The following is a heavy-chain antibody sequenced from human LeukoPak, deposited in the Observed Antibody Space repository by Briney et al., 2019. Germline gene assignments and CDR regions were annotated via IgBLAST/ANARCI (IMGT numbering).Heavy chain of an antibody. CDR3: AKGDTS. CDR2: IRYDGSDK. CDR1: GFNFSNYD. J-gene: IGHJ5*02. V-gene: IGHV3-30*02. D-gene: IGHD2-21*02. Sequence: PGGSLRLSCAASGFNFSNYDMHWVRQAPGKGLGWVAFIRYDGSDKYYADSVKGRFTISRDNSKNTLYLQMNSLRTDDTAVYHCAKGDTSWGQGTLVTVSS.